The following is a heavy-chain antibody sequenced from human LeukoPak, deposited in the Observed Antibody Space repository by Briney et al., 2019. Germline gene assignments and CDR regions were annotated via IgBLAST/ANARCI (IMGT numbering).Heavy chain of an antibody. V-gene: IGHV6-1*01. D-gene: IGHD3-22*01. CDR1: GDSVSSNSAA. CDR3: ARHVHVSMIVVILSDYFDY. Sequence: SQTLSLTCAISGDSVSSNSAAWNWIRQSPSRGLEWLGRTYYRSKWYNDYAVSVKSRITINPDTSKNQFALQLNSVTPEDTAVYYCARHVHVSMIVVILSDYFDYWGRGTLVSVSS. CDR2: TYYRSKWYN. J-gene: IGHJ4*02.